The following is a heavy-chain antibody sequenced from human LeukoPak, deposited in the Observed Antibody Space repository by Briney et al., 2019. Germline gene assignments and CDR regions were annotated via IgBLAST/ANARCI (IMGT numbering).Heavy chain of an antibody. CDR3: AKDLVALTYYYYGMDV. CDR2: ISYDGSNK. D-gene: IGHD2-8*02. J-gene: IGHJ6*02. CDR1: GFTFSSYG. Sequence: GGSLRLSCAASGFTFSSYGMHWVRQAPGKGQEWVAVISYDGSNKYYADSVKGRFTISRDNSKNTLYLQMNSLRAEDTAVYYCAKDLVALTYYYYGMDVWGQGTTVTVSS. V-gene: IGHV3-30*18.